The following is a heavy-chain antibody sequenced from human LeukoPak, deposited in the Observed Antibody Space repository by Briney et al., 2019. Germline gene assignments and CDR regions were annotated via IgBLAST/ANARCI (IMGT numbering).Heavy chain of an antibody. J-gene: IGHJ6*03. V-gene: IGHV4-34*01. CDR2: INHSGGT. Sequence: SETLSLTCAVYGGSFSDYYWSWIRQPPGKGLEWIGEINHSGGTKYNPSLKSRVTISVDTSKNQFSLKLSSVTAADTAMYYCARVKDPGGYYYYYYMDVWGKGTTVTVSS. CDR1: GGSFSDYY. CDR3: ARVKDPGGYYYYYYMDV. D-gene: IGHD3-16*01.